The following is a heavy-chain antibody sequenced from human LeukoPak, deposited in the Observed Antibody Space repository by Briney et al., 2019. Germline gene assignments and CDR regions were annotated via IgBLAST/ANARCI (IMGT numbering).Heavy chain of an antibody. CDR1: GGSIGSYY. D-gene: IGHD1-7*01. Sequence: SEALSLTCAVSGGSIGSYYWSWLRQPPGRGLEWIGYIYYSGTTNYNPSLKSRVTISVDTSKNQFSLKLSSVTAADTAVYYCARKRWWNYPFDYWGQGTLVTVSS. V-gene: IGHV4-59*12. J-gene: IGHJ4*02. CDR2: IYYSGTT. CDR3: ARKRWWNYPFDY.